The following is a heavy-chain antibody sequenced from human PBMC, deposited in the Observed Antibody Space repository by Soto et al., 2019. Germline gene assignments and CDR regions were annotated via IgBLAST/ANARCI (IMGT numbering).Heavy chain of an antibody. CDR3: ARGKGGIAARLRYYYYYMDV. Sequence: SETLSLTCAVYGGSFSGYYWSWIRQPPGKGLEWIGEINHSGSTNYNPSLKSRVTISVDTSKNQFSLKLSSVTAADTAVYYCARGKGGIAARLRYYYYYMDVWGKGTTVTVSS. V-gene: IGHV4-34*01. D-gene: IGHD6-6*01. J-gene: IGHJ6*03. CDR1: GGSFSGYY. CDR2: INHSGST.